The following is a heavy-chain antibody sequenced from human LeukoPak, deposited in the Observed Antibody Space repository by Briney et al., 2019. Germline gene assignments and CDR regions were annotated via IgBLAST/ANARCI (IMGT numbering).Heavy chain of an antibody. CDR2: ISWNSGSI. V-gene: IGHV3-9*01. CDR3: AKGEYDFWSGYSGPGFDY. Sequence: PGGSLRLSRAASGFTFDDYAMHWVRQAPGKGLEWVSGISWNSGSIGYADSVKGRFTISRDNAKNSLYLQMNSLRAEDTALYYCAKGEYDFWSGYSGPGFDYWGQGTLVTVSS. D-gene: IGHD3-3*01. J-gene: IGHJ4*02. CDR1: GFTFDDYA.